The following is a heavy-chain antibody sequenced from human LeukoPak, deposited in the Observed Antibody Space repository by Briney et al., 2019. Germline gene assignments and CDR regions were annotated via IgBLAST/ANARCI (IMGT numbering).Heavy chain of an antibody. J-gene: IGHJ4*02. Sequence: ASVKVSCKASGYTFTGYYMHWVRQAPGQGLEWMGRINPNSGGTDYAQKFQGRVTMTRDTSISTAYMELSRLRSDDTAVYYCARPARYYYDSSGYYLDYWGQGTLVILSS. CDR2: INPNSGGT. D-gene: IGHD3-22*01. CDR3: ARPARYYYDSSGYYLDY. V-gene: IGHV1-2*06. CDR1: GYTFTGYY.